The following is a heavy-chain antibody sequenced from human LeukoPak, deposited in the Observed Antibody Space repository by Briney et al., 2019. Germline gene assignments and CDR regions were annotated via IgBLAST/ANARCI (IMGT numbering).Heavy chain of an antibody. Sequence: GGSLRLSCAASDFYFSSHAMTWVRQAPGKGLEWVSAIGISGTKTYYGDSVKGRFLISRDNSKNTLYLQMNSLRVEDTAVYYCAKRSGDYGDYIDYWGQGTLVTVSS. CDR3: AKRSGDYGDYIDY. J-gene: IGHJ4*02. V-gene: IGHV3-23*01. D-gene: IGHD4-17*01. CDR2: IGISGTKT. CDR1: DFYFSSHA.